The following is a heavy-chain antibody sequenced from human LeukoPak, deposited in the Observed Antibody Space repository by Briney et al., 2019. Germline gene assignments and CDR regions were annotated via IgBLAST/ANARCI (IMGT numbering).Heavy chain of an antibody. CDR2: LGGGIDT. Sequence: GGSLRLSCAASGFTFSNYAMSWVRQAPGKGLEWVSTLGGGIDTYYADSVKGRFTISRDNSKNTLYLQMNSLRAEDTAVYYCAKDRGQIYYNYHMDVWGKGTTVTVSS. J-gene: IGHJ6*04. V-gene: IGHV3-23*01. D-gene: IGHD3-10*01. CDR1: GFTFSNYA. CDR3: AKDRGQIYYNYHMDV.